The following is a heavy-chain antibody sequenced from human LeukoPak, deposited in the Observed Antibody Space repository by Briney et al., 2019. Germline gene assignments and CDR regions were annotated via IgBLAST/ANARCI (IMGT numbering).Heavy chain of an antibody. V-gene: IGHV3-9*01. D-gene: IGHD4-17*01. J-gene: IGHJ4*02. CDR1: GFTFDDYA. Sequence: GGSLRLSCAASGFTFDDYAMHWVRHAPGKGLEWVSGISWNSGSIGYADSVKGRSTISRDNAKNSLYLQMNSLRAEDTALYYCAKGSVTTEYYFDYWGQGTLVTVSS. CDR2: ISWNSGSI. CDR3: AKGSVTTEYYFDY.